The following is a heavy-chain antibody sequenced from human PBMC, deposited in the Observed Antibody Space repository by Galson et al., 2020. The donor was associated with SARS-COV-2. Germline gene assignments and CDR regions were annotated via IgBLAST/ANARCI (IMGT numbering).Heavy chain of an antibody. CDR1: GGSISSYY. D-gene: IGHD3-22*01. CDR2: IYYSGST. J-gene: IGHJ4*02. Sequence: SETLSLTCTVSGGSISSYYWSWIRQPPGKGLEWIGYIYYSGSTNYNPSLKSRVTISVDTSKNQFSLKLSSVTAADTAVYYCARVPGRTYYYDSSGYYLGPFFDYWGQGTLVTVSS. V-gene: IGHV4-59*01. CDR3: ARVPGRTYYYDSSGYYLGPFFDY.